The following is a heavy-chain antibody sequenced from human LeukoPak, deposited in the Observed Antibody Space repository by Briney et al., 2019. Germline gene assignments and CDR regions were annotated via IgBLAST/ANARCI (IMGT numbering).Heavy chain of an antibody. Sequence: PGGSLRLSCAASGYTFSSYGMHWVRQAPGKGLEWVAVISYDGSNKYYADSVKGRFTISRDNSKNTLYLQMNSLRAEDTAVYYCAKTLYYYDSSGYPFDYWGQGTLVTVSS. CDR2: ISYDGSNK. CDR3: AKTLYYYDSSGYPFDY. D-gene: IGHD3-22*01. V-gene: IGHV3-30*18. J-gene: IGHJ4*02. CDR1: GYTFSSYG.